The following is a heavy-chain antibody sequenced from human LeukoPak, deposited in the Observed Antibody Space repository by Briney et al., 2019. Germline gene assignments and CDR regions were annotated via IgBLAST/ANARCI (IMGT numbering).Heavy chain of an antibody. V-gene: IGHV3-23*01. CDR2: ISGGGANT. D-gene: IGHD6-19*01. CDR1: GFTFSSNA. J-gene: IGHJ4*02. Sequence: GGSLRLSCAASGFTFSSNAMSWVRQAPGKGLEWVSAISGGGANTYYADSVKGRFTISRDTSKNTLYLQMNSLRADDTAVYFCAKERHSSDWVTIGYWGQGTLVTVSS. CDR3: AKERHSSDWVTIGY.